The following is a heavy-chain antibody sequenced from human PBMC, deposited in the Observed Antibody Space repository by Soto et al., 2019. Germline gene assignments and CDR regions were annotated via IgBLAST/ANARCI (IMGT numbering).Heavy chain of an antibody. CDR3: AKERATTNAFAY. V-gene: IGHV3-23*01. CDR1: GFTFSRDG. Sequence: GVALRLSCAASGFTFSRDGMSWVRQAPGKGLEWVSLITDNGGSTYYADSVKGRFTISRDNTKNTLFLQMNSLRAEDTAVYYCAKERATTNAFAYWGPGALVTLS. J-gene: IGHJ4*02. CDR2: ITDNGGST. D-gene: IGHD4-17*01.